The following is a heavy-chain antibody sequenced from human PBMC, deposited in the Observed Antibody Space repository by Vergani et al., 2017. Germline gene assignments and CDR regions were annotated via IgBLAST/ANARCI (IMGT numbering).Heavy chain of an antibody. D-gene: IGHD4-17*01. V-gene: IGHV4-59*12. Sequence: QVQLQESGPGLVKPSETLSLTCTVSGGSISSYYWSWIRQPPGKGLEWIGYIYYSGSTNYNPSLKSRVTISVDTSKNQFSLKLSFVTAADTAVYYCARDYGDYYYYMDVWGKGTTVTVSS. J-gene: IGHJ6*03. CDR2: IYYSGST. CDR3: ARDYGDYYYYMDV. CDR1: GGSISSYY.